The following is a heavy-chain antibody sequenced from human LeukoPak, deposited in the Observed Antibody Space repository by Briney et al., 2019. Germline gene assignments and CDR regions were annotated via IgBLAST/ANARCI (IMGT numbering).Heavy chain of an antibody. D-gene: IGHD1-26*01. CDR2: ISSSSYI. J-gene: IGHJ6*03. CDR1: GFTFSSYS. V-gene: IGHV3-21*01. Sequence: GGSLRLSCAASGFTFSSYSMNWVRQAPGKGLEWVSSISSSSYIYYADSVKGRFTISRDNAKNSLYLQMNSLRVEDTAVYYCARAYSERYGLGYYYMDLWGKGTTVTVSS. CDR3: ARAYSERYGLGYYYMDL.